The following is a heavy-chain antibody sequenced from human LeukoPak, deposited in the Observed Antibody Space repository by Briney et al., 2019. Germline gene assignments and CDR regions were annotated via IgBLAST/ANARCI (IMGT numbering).Heavy chain of an antibody. Sequence: GGSLRLSCAASGFTFSSYAMHWVRQAPGKGLEWVAVISYDGSNKYYADSVKGRFTISRDNSKNTLYLQMNSLRAEDTAVYYCARVGEQQAFDYWGQGTLVTVSS. D-gene: IGHD6-13*01. J-gene: IGHJ4*02. V-gene: IGHV3-30*04. CDR1: GFTFSSYA. CDR2: ISYDGSNK. CDR3: ARVGEQQAFDY.